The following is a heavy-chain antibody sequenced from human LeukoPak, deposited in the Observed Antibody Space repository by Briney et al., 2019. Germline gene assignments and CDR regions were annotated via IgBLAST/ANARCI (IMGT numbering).Heavy chain of an antibody. V-gene: IGHV4-39*01. CDR2: IYYSGST. CDR3: ARLGGPFDY. CDR1: GGSFSSSSYY. D-gene: IGHD2-15*01. Sequence: SETLSLTCTVSGGSFSSSSYYWGWIRQPPGKGLEWIGSIYYSGSTYYNPSLKSRVTISVDTSKNQFSLKLSSVTAADTAVYYCARLGGPFDYWGQGTLVTVSS. J-gene: IGHJ4*02.